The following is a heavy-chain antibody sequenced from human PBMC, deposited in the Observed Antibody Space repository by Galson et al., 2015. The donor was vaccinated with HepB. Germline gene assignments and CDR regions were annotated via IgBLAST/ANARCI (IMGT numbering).Heavy chain of an antibody. CDR3: ARAKIDYGGNSGFDY. CDR2: IIPIFGTA. CDR1: GGTFSSYA. J-gene: IGHJ4*02. D-gene: IGHD4-23*01. V-gene: IGHV1-69*13. Sequence: SVKVSCKASGGTFSSYAISWVRQAPGQGLEWMGGIIPIFGTANYAQKFQGRVTITADESTSTAYMELSSLRSEDTAVYYCARAKIDYGGNSGFDYWGQGTLVTVSS.